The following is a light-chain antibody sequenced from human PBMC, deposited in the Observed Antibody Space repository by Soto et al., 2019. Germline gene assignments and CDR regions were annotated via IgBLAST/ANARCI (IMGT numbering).Light chain of an antibody. CDR2: DAS. V-gene: IGKV1-33*01. Sequence: DIKMTQSPSSLCASVGDRVTITCQASQDISNYLNWYQQKPGKAPKLLIYDASTLETGVPSRFSGSGSGTDFTFTISSLQPEDIATYYCQQYDNLPITFGQGTRLEIK. J-gene: IGKJ5*01. CDR3: QQYDNLPIT. CDR1: QDISNY.